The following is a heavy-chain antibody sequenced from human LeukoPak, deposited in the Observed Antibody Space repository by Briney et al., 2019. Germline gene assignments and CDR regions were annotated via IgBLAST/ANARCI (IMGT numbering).Heavy chain of an antibody. CDR2: ISAYNGNT. V-gene: IGHV1-18*01. D-gene: IGHD5-18*01. CDR3: ARDPLTDTAMVYNWFDP. J-gene: IGHJ5*02. Sequence: GASVKVSCKASGYTCTSYGISWVRQAPGQGLEWMGWISAYNGNTNYAQKLQGRVTMTTDTSTSTAYMELRSLRSDDTAVYYCARDPLTDTAMVYNWFDPWGQGTLVTVSS. CDR1: GYTCTSYG.